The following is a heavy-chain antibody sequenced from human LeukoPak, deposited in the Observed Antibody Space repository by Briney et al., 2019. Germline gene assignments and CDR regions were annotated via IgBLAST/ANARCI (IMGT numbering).Heavy chain of an antibody. Sequence: GRSLRLSCVASGFTFSSYAMHWVRQAPGKGLEWVAVISYDGSNKYYADSVKGRFTISRDNSKNTLYLQMNSLRAEDTAVYYCARGVLDDILGLYYFDYWGQGTLVTVSS. D-gene: IGHD3-9*01. CDR1: GFTFSSYA. CDR3: ARGVLDDILGLYYFDY. J-gene: IGHJ4*02. V-gene: IGHV3-30*04. CDR2: ISYDGSNK.